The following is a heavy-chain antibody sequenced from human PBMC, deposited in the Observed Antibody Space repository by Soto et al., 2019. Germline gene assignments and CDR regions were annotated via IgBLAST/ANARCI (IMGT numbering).Heavy chain of an antibody. CDR3: AKGRWLQSAPYYFDY. V-gene: IGHV3-11*06. D-gene: IGHD5-12*01. CDR1: GFTFSDYY. CDR2: ISSSSSYT. Sequence: GGSLRLSCAASGFTFSDYYMSWIRQAPGKGLEWVSYISSSSSYTNYADSVKGRFTISRDNAKNSLYLQMNSLRAEDTAVYYCAKGRWLQSAPYYFDYWGQGTLVTVSS. J-gene: IGHJ4*02.